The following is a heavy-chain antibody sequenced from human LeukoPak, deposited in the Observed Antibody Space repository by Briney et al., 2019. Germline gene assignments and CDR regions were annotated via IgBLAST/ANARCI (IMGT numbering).Heavy chain of an antibody. Sequence: GGSLRLSCAASGFTFSSYEMNWVRQAPGKGLEWVSYISSSGSTIYYADSVKGRFTISRDNAKNSLYLQMNSLRAEDTAVYYCARAHSSTSCYGCYFDYWGQGTLVTVSS. D-gene: IGHD2-2*01. CDR2: ISSSGSTI. J-gene: IGHJ4*02. CDR1: GFTFSSYE. V-gene: IGHV3-48*03. CDR3: ARAHSSTSCYGCYFDY.